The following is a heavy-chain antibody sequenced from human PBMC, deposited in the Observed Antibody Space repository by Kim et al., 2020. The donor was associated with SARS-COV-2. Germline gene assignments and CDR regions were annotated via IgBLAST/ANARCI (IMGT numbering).Heavy chain of an antibody. Sequence: SETLSLTCAVYGGSFSGYYWSWIRQPPGKGLEWIGEINHSGSTNYNPSLKSRVTISVDTSKNQFSLKLSSVTAADTAVYYCARSTQWLVRKGEYFQHWG. J-gene: IGHJ1*01. CDR3: ARSTQWLVRKGEYFQH. D-gene: IGHD6-19*01. V-gene: IGHV4-34*01. CDR1: GGSFSGYY. CDR2: INHSGST.